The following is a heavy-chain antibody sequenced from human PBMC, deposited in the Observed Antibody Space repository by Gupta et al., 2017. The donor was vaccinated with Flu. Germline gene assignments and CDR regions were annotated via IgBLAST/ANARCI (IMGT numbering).Heavy chain of an antibody. CDR2: ISSSSSYI. J-gene: IGHJ4*02. D-gene: IGHD2-21*02. CDR1: GFTFSSYS. Sequence: EVQLVESGGGLVKPGGSLRLSCAASGFTFSSYSMNWVRQAPGKGLEWVSSISSSSSYIYYADSVKGRFTISRDNAKNSLYLQMNSLRAEDTAVYYCARDAYCGGDCYSFDYWGQGTLVTVSS. CDR3: ARDAYCGGDCYSFDY. V-gene: IGHV3-21*01.